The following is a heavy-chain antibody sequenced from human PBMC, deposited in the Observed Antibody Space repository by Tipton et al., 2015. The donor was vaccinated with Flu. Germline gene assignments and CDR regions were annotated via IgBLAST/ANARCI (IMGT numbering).Heavy chain of an antibody. Sequence: TLSLTCTVSGGSISSYYWSWIRQPAGKGLEWIGRIYTSGSTNYNPSLKSRVTMSVDTSKNQFSLKLSSVTAADTAVYYCARDSRKAWGNWFDPWGQATLVTVSS. CDR3: ARDSRKAWGNWFDP. D-gene: IGHD1-14*01. CDR1: GGSISSYY. J-gene: IGHJ5*02. CDR2: IYTSGST. V-gene: IGHV4-4*07.